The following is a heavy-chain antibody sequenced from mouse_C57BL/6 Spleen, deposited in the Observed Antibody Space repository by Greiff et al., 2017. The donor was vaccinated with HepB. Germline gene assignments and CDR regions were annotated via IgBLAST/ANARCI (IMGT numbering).Heavy chain of an antibody. CDR1: GYAFSSSW. V-gene: IGHV1-82*01. CDR3: ARPGGLTTVVDYFDY. D-gene: IGHD1-1*01. CDR2: IYPGDGDT. Sequence: VQLQQSGPELVKPGASVKISCKASGYAFSSSWMNWVKQRPGKGLEWIGRIYPGDGDTNYNGKFKGKATLTADKSSSTAYMQLSSLTSEDSAVYFCARPGGLTTVVDYFDYWGQGTTLTVSS. J-gene: IGHJ2*01.